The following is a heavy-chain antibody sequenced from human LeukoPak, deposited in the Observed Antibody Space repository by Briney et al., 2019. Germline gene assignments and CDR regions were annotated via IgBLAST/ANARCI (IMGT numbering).Heavy chain of an antibody. CDR3: ARDWGKGDY. D-gene: IGHD3-16*01. Sequence: GGSLRLSCAASGFTFSSYGMHRVRQAPGKGLEWVAVISYDGSNKYYADSVKGRFTISRDNSKNTLYLQMNSLRAEDTAVYYCARDWGKGDYWGQGTLVTVSS. CDR1: GFTFSSYG. V-gene: IGHV3-30*03. CDR2: ISYDGSNK. J-gene: IGHJ4*02.